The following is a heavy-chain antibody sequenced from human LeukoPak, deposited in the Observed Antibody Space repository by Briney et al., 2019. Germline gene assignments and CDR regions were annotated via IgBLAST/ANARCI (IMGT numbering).Heavy chain of an antibody. CDR2: IESKTDGGTT. CDR3: TTGGVVVAATYPPLVDY. J-gene: IGHJ4*02. V-gene: IGHV3-15*04. D-gene: IGHD2-15*01. CDR1: GFSFSDAW. Sequence: GGSLRLSCAASGFSFSDAWMSWVRQIPGKGLEWVGRIESKTDGGTTDYAAPVKGRFTISRDDSKNTLYLQMNSLKTEDTAVYYCTTGGVVVAATYPPLVDYWGQGTLVTVSS.